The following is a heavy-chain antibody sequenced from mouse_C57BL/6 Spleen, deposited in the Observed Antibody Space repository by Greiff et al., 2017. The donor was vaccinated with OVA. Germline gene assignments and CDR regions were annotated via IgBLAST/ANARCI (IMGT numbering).Heavy chain of an antibody. CDR2: IGPGSGST. D-gene: IGHD2-3*01. J-gene: IGHJ4*01. Sequence: QVQLKQSGAELVKPGASVKISCKASGYTFTDYYINWVKQRPGQGLEWIGKIGPGSGSTYYNEKFKGKATLTADKSSSTAYMQLSSLTSEDSAVYFCARRWIYDGYYDYAMDYWGQGTSVTVSS. CDR1: GYTFTDYY. V-gene: IGHV1-77*01. CDR3: ARRWIYDGYYDYAMDY.